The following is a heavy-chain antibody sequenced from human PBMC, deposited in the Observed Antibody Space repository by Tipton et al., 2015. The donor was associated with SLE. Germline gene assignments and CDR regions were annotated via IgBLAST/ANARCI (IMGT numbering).Heavy chain of an antibody. V-gene: IGHV4-59*01. J-gene: IGHJ4*02. CDR3: AREYSSLEY. Sequence: TLSLTCTVSGGSIGNYYWSWIRQPPGKGLEWIAYDHYSGATSYNPSLKSRVTISMDTSKNQFYLQMSSVTAADTAVYYYAREYSSLEYWVQGTLVTVSS. D-gene: IGHD5-12*01. CDR1: GGSIGNYY. CDR2: DHYSGAT.